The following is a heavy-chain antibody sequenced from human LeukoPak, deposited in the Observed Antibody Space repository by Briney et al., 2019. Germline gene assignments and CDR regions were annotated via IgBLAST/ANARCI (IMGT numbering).Heavy chain of an antibody. J-gene: IGHJ4*02. CDR2: INAGNGNT. CDR1: GYTFTGYY. CDR3: ARVYCSSTSCHYYFDY. V-gene: IGHV1-3*01. D-gene: IGHD2-2*01. Sequence: ASVKVSCKASGYTFTGYYMHWVRQAPGQRLEWMGWINAGNGNTEYSQKFQGRVTITRDTSASTGYMELSSLRSEDTAVYYCARVYCSSTSCHYYFDYWGQGTLVTVSS.